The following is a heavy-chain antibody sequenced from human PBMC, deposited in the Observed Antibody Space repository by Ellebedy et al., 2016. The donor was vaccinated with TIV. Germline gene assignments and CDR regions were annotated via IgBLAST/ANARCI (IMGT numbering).Heavy chain of an antibody. CDR1: GYTFTSYD. CDR3: AREGGPSPDAFDI. J-gene: IGHJ3*02. D-gene: IGHD3-16*01. CDR2: MNPNSGNT. Sequence: AASVKVSCKASGYTFTSYDINWVRQATGQGLEWMGWMNPNSGNTGYAQKVQGRVTMTRNTSISTAYMELSSLRSEDTAVYYCAREGGPSPDAFDIWGQGTMVTVSS. V-gene: IGHV1-8*01.